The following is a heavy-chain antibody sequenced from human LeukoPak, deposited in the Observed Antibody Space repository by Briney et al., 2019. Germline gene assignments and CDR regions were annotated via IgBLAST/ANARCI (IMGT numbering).Heavy chain of an antibody. CDR1: GFTFGDFA. Sequence: PGGSLRLSCTGSGFTFGDFAVSWLRQAPGKGLEWVGSISGTVYGATTEYAASVKGRFTISRGDSKNIAYLQMNSLKTEDTAVYYCSRDLKAGNRGYWGQGTLVTVSS. CDR3: SRDLKAGNRGY. J-gene: IGHJ4*02. V-gene: IGHV3-49*03. CDR2: ISGTVYGATT. D-gene: IGHD6-19*01.